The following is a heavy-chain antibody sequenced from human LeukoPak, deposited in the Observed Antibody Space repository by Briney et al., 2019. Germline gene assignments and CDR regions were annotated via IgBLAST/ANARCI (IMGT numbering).Heavy chain of an antibody. CDR1: GFTFSSYA. V-gene: IGHV3-30-3*01. CDR3: ARDQYYDFWSGWRTYYYYGMDV. Sequence: GRSLRLSCAASGFTFSSYAMHWVRQAPGKGLEWVAVISYDGSNRYYADSVKGRLTISRDNSKNTLYLQMNSLRAEDTAVYYCARDQYYDFWSGWRTYYYYGMDVWGQGTTVTVSS. CDR2: ISYDGSNR. J-gene: IGHJ6*02. D-gene: IGHD3-3*01.